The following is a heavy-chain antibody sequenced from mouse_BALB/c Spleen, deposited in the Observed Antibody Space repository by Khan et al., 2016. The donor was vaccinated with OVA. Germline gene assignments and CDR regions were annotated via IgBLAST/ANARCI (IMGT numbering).Heavy chain of an antibody. Sequence: EVELVESGGGLVQPGGSRKLSCAASGFTFSDYGMAWVRQAPGKGPEWVAFISDLAYTIYYGDAVTGRFTISRENAKNTLYLEMSSLRSEDTAICYRARGGGTAPFAYWGLGTLVTVSA. CDR2: ISDLAYTI. CDR1: GFTFSDYG. CDR3: ARGGGTAPFAY. J-gene: IGHJ3*01. V-gene: IGHV5-15*02. D-gene: IGHD1-2*01.